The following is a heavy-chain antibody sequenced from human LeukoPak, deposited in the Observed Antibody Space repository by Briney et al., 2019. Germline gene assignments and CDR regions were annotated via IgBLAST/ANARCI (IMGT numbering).Heavy chain of an antibody. J-gene: IGHJ6*02. Sequence: ASVKVSCKASGYTFTSYGISWVRQAPGQGLEWMGWISAYNGNTNYAQKLQGRVTMTTDTSTSTAYMELRSLRSDDTAVYYCARERYSNYVYYYYGMDVWGQGTTDTVSS. CDR3: ARERYSNYVYYYYGMDV. D-gene: IGHD4-4*01. V-gene: IGHV1-18*01. CDR2: ISAYNGNT. CDR1: GYTFTSYG.